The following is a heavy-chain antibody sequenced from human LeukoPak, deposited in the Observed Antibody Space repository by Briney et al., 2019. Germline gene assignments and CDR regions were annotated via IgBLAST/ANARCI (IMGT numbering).Heavy chain of an antibody. Sequence: SETLFLTCTVFGGSLIGRYWCWFRQPPGEKLEGIGCSSFSGRTKYNPSLQSRVTIPIDPTQSQFSLKPTSVPSADTAVYSCARLLDNHISGAPATFDVWGQGTTVIASS. J-gene: IGHJ3*01. CDR1: GGSLIGRY. CDR3: ARLLDNHISGAPATFDV. D-gene: IGHD3-22*01. V-gene: IGHV4-59*11. CDR2: SSFSGRT.